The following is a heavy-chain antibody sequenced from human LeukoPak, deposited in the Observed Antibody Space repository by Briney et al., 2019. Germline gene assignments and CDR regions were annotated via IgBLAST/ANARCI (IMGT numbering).Heavy chain of an antibody. CDR3: ASSVDYGGNSEFIDY. D-gene: IGHD4-23*01. J-gene: IGHJ4*02. CDR2: IYYSGST. Sequence: TPSETLSLTCTVSGGSISSGGYYWRWIRQHPGKGLEWIGYIYYSGSTYYNPSLKSRVTISVDTSKNQFSLKLSSVTAADTAVYYCASSVDYGGNSEFIDYWGQGTLVTVSS. CDR1: GGSISSGGYY. V-gene: IGHV4-31*03.